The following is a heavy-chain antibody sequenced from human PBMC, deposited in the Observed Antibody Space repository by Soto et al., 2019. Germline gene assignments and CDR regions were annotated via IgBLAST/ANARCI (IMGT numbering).Heavy chain of an antibody. CDR2: IYYSGST. J-gene: IGHJ4*02. V-gene: IGHV4-31*03. Sequence: SETLSLTCTVSGGSISSGGYYWSWIRQHPGKGLEWIGYIYYSGSTYYNPSLKSRVTISVDTSKNQFSLKLSSVTAADTAVYYCTAMVRSVDRVYWGQGTLVTVS. CDR1: GGSISSGGYY. D-gene: IGHD3-10*01. CDR3: TAMVRSVDRVY.